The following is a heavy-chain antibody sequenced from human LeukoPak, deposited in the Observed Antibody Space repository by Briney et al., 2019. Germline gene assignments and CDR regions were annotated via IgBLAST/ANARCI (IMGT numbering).Heavy chain of an antibody. J-gene: IGHJ5*02. V-gene: IGHV4-59*01. D-gene: IGHD1-14*01. CDR2: IYYSGST. Sequence: PSETLSLTCTVSGGSISSYYWSWIRQPPGKGLEWIGYIYYSGSTNYNPSLKSRVTISVDTSKNQFSLKLSSVTAADTAVYYCARGPGENWFDPWGQGTLVTVSS. CDR3: ARGPGENWFDP. CDR1: GGSISSYY.